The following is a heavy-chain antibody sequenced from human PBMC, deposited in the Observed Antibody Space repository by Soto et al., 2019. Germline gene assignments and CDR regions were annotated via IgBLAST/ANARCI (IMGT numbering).Heavy chain of an antibody. V-gene: IGHV4-4*07. J-gene: IGHJ4*02. CDR1: GGSISSYY. Sequence: QVQLQESGPGLVKPSETLSLTCTVSGGSISSYYWSWIRQPAGKGLEWIGRIYTSGSTNYNPSLKRRVTMSVDTSKNQFSLKLSSVTAADTAVYYCARAGYYYGSGSYYNVGGFDYWGQGTLVTVSS. CDR2: IYTSGST. D-gene: IGHD3-10*01. CDR3: ARAGYYYGSGSYYNVGGFDY.